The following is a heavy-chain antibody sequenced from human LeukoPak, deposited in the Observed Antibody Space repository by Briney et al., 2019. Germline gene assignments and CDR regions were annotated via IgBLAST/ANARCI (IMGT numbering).Heavy chain of an antibody. CDR1: GFTFSSYW. CDR3: ARQVTDRSSGYYY. J-gene: IGHJ4*02. CDR2: IKQDGSEK. Sequence: PGGSLRLSCAASGFTFSSYWMSWVRQAPGKGLEWVANIKQDGSEKYYVDSVKGRFTISRDNAKNSLYLQMNGLRAEDTAVYYSARQVTDRSSGYYYWGQGTLVTVSS. V-gene: IGHV3-7*03. D-gene: IGHD3-22*01.